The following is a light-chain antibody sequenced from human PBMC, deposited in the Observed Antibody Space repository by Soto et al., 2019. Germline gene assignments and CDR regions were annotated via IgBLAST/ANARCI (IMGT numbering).Light chain of an antibody. CDR3: QQYNNYPFT. J-gene: IGKJ3*01. Sequence: DIQITQSPSTLSASVGDRFTITCRATQSISSRLAWYQQKPGKAPKILIYKASRLEGGVPSRLSGSESGTEFTLSISSLQTADFSTYYGQQYNNYPFTFGPGTIVDI. V-gene: IGKV1-5*03. CDR1: QSISSR. CDR2: KAS.